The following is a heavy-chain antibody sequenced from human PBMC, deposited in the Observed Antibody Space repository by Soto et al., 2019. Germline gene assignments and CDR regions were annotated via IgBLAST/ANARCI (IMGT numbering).Heavy chain of an antibody. CDR1: GFSFGDAW. CDR3: ATDATREGGWHH. V-gene: IGHV3-15*07. J-gene: IGHJ5*02. CDR2: IKSKTDGGTT. Sequence: EVQLVESGGDLVKPGGSLRLSCAASGFSFGDAWMNWVRQAPGRGLEWVGRIKSKTDGGTTDYPAPVKGRFTISRDDSKNTLYLQMSSLKTEDTAVYYCATDATREGGWHHWGQGTLVTVSS. D-gene: IGHD6-19*01.